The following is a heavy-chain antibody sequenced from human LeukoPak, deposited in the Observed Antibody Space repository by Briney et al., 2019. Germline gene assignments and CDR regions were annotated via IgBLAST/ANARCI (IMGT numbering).Heavy chain of an antibody. V-gene: IGHV1-18*01. Sequence: GASVKVSCKASGYTFTSYGISWVRQAPGQGLEWMGWIGAYNGNTNYAQKFQGRVTMTTDTSTSTAYMELRSLRSDDTAVYYCARDPEVSYGSENYYNGMDVWGQGTTVTVSS. CDR2: IGAYNGNT. J-gene: IGHJ6*02. CDR1: GYTFTSYG. D-gene: IGHD3-10*01. CDR3: ARDPEVSYGSENYYNGMDV.